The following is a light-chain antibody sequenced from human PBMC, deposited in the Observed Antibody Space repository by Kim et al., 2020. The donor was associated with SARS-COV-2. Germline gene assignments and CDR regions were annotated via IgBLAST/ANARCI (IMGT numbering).Light chain of an antibody. CDR1: QSISS. CDR2: DAS. V-gene: IGKV3-11*01. J-gene: IGKJ2*01. CDR3: QQRSTWPPYT. Sequence: EIVLTQSPATLSLSPGERATLSCRASQSISSLAWYQHKPGQAPRLLIYDASNRATGIPARFSGSGSGTDFTLTISSLEPEDFAVYFCQQRSTWPPYTFGQGTKLEIK.